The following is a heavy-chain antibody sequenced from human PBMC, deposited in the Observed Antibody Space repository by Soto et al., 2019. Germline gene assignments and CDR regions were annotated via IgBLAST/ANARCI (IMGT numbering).Heavy chain of an antibody. Sequence: QVQLQESGPGLVKPSETLSLTCTVSGGSISSYYWSWIRQPPGKGLEWIGYIYYSGSTNYNPSLKSRVTISVDTSKNQFSLKLSSVTAADTAVYYCARGSEAEMATIGGCYFDYWGQGTLVTVSS. CDR1: GGSISSYY. CDR3: ARGSEAEMATIGGCYFDY. J-gene: IGHJ4*02. CDR2: IYYSGST. V-gene: IGHV4-59*01. D-gene: IGHD5-12*01.